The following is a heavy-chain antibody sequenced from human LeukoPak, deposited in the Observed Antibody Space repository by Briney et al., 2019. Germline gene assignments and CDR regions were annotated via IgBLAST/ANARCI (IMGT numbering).Heavy chain of an antibody. Sequence: SETLSLTCAVYGGSFSGYYWSWIRQPPGKGLEWIGEINHSGSTNYNPSLKSRVTISVDTSKDQFSLKLSSVTAADTAVYYCARGPTVTTLESETNYGMDVWGQGTTVTVSS. CDR1: GGSFSGYY. J-gene: IGHJ6*02. D-gene: IGHD4-17*01. V-gene: IGHV4-34*01. CDR3: ARGPTVTTLESETNYGMDV. CDR2: INHSGST.